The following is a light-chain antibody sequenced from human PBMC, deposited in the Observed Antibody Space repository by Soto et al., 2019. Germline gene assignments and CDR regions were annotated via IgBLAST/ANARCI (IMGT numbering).Light chain of an antibody. V-gene: IGKV3-15*01. Sequence: EIVMTQSPATLSASPGERATLSCRASQSVSDNLAWYQQKPGQAPRLLIYSISTRATGVPARFGGSGSGTEFTLTISSLQSEDFVVYYCHQYNKWPLTFGGGTRVEIK. CDR3: HQYNKWPLT. CDR2: SIS. CDR1: QSVSDN. J-gene: IGKJ4*01.